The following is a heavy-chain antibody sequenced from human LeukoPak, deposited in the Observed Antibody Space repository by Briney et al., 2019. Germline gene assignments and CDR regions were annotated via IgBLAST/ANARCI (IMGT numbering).Heavy chain of an antibody. Sequence: PGGSLRLSCATSGFTFSSSAMSWVRQAPGKGLEGVSSISSDINFIYYADSVRGRFTISRDNAKNSLYLQMNSLRAEDTAVYFCARLRSAQLRYFDVDYWGQGTLVTVSS. CDR3: ARLRSAQLRYFDVDY. V-gene: IGHV3-21*01. CDR1: GFTFSSSA. J-gene: IGHJ4*02. D-gene: IGHD3-9*01. CDR2: ISSDINFI.